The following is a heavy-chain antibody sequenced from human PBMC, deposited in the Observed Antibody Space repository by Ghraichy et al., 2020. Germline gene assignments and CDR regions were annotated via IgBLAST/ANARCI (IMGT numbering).Heavy chain of an antibody. D-gene: IGHD1-1*01. V-gene: IGHV3-15*01. CDR2: IKSKTDGGTT. J-gene: IGHJ3*02. CDR3: TTDPGTTGPREGAFDI. Sequence: GESLNISCAASGFTFSNAWMSWVRQAPGKGLEWVGRIKSKTDGGTTDYAAPVKGRFTISRDDSKNTLYLQMNSLKTEDTAVYYCTTDPGTTGPREGAFDIWGQGTMVTVSS. CDR1: GFTFSNAW.